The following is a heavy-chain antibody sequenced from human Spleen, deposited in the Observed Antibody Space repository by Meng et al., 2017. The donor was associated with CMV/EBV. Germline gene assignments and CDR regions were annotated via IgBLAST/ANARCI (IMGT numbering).Heavy chain of an antibody. Sequence: GESLKISFAASGFTFSCYSMNWVRQAPGKGLEWVSSISSSSSYIYYADSVKGRFTISRDNAKNSLYLQMNSLRAEDTDVYYGAREVWELHRQTAYFDYWGQGTLVTVSS. CDR2: ISSSSSYI. CDR1: GFTFSCYS. V-gene: IGHV3-21*01. J-gene: IGHJ4*02. D-gene: IGHD1-26*01. CDR3: AREVWELHRQTAYFDY.